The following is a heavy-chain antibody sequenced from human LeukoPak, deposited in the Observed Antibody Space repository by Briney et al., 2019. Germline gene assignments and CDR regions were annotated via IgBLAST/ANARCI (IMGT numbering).Heavy chain of an antibody. D-gene: IGHD6-13*01. V-gene: IGHV3-7*05. J-gene: IGHJ5*02. CDR1: GFTFSSYW. Sequence: PGGSLRLSCAASGFTFSSYWMSWVRQAPGKGLEWVANIKQDGSEKYYVDSVKGRFTISRDTAKHSLYLQMNSLRAEDTAVYYCARVAAAGQYNWFDPWGQGTLVTVSS. CDR3: ARVAAAGQYNWFDP. CDR2: IKQDGSEK.